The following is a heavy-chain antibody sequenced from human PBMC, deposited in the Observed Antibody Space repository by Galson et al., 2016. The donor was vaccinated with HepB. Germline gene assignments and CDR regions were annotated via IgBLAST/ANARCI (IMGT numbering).Heavy chain of an antibody. J-gene: IGHJ6*02. Sequence: LSLTCAVYGGSFSGYYWSWIRQPPGKGLEWIGEINDSGSTNYNPSLKSRVTISVDTSKNQFSLKLSSVTAADTGVYCCARGLWNPPLDGWGQGTTVTVSS. V-gene: IGHV4-34*01. CDR2: INDSGST. CDR3: ARGLWNPPLDG. D-gene: IGHD1-1*01. CDR1: GGSFSGYY.